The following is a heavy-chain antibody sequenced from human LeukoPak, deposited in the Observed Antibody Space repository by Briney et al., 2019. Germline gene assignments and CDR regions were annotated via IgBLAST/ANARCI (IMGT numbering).Heavy chain of an antibody. CDR2: ISWNSGSI. CDR1: GFTFDDYA. V-gene: IGHV3-9*01. Sequence: GGSLRLSCAASGFTFDDYAMHWVRQAPGKGLEWVSGISWNSGSIGYADSVKGRFTISRDNAKNSLYLQMNSLRAEDTALYYCAKDDFWGQGTLVTVSS. J-gene: IGHJ4*02. CDR3: AKDDF. D-gene: IGHD3-3*01.